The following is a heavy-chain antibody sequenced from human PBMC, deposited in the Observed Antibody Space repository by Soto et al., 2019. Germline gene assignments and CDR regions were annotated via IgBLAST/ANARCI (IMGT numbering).Heavy chain of an antibody. CDR3: ARLNSGWHQTFDS. V-gene: IGHV4-31*03. D-gene: IGHD6-25*01. Sequence: QVQLESSGPGLVKPSQTLYLTCTVSGGSISSVGYFWTWIRQHPAKGLEWIGHISYSGSTYFIPSLRSRLSMSVDTSKNQFSLNLTSVTVADTALYYCARLNSGWHQTFDSWGQGTLVTVSS. J-gene: IGHJ4*02. CDR2: ISYSGST. CDR1: GGSISSVGYF.